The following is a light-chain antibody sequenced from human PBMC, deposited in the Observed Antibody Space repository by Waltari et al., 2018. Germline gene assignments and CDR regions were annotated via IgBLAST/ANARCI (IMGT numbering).Light chain of an antibody. V-gene: IGKV4-1*01. J-gene: IGKJ1*01. CDR2: WAS. CDR1: RSVFDTENNKNY. CDR3: HQHYTTPWT. Sequence: DIAMTQSPDSLAVSLGERATINCKSSRSVFDTENNKNYLTWYQQNPGTPPQLLISWASTRESGVPDRFIGSGSGTDFTLTISSLQAEDVAVYYCHQHYTTPWTFGQGTLVEL.